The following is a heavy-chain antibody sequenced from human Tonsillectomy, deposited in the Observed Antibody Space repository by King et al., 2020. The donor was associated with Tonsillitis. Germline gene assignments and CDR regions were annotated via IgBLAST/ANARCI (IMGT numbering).Heavy chain of an antibody. J-gene: IGHJ4*02. D-gene: IGHD3-16*01. CDR1: GFSLSNYW. V-gene: IGHV3-7*01. CDR3: ARHTGGGVFDY. CDR2: IKQDGSEK. Sequence: VQLVESGGDLVQPGGSLRLSCAAYGFSLSNYWICWVRQAPGKGLEWVANIKQDGSEKYFVDSVRGRYTISRDNAKNSLYLQMNSLRAEDTAVYYCARHTGGGVFDYWGQGTLVTVSS.